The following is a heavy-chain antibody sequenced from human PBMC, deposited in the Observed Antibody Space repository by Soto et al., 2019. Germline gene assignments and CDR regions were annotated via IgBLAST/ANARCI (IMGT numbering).Heavy chain of an antibody. V-gene: IGHV1-18*01. J-gene: IGHJ5*02. D-gene: IGHD6-19*01. CDR1: GYTFTSYG. CDR3: ARAAYSSGWYLHRTLSWWFDP. CDR2: ISAYNGNT. Sequence: GASVKVSCKASGYTFTSYGISWVRQAPGQGLEWMGWISAYNGNTNYAQKLQGRVTMTRNTSISTAYMELSSLRSEDTAVYYCARAAYSSGWYLHRTLSWWFDPWGQGTLVTVSS.